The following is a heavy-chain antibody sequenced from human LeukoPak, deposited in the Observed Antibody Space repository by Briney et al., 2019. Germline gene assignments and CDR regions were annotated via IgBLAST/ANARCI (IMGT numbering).Heavy chain of an antibody. CDR3: AKAGRSLEWLFETYYYYYYMDV. CDR1: GFTFSSYS. Sequence: GGSLRLSCAASGFTFSSYSMNWVRQAPGKGLEWVSSISSSSSYIYYADSVRGRFTISRDNSKNSLYLQMNSLRTEDTALYYCAKAGRSLEWLFETYYYYYYMDVWGKGTTVTVS. J-gene: IGHJ6*03. D-gene: IGHD3-3*01. V-gene: IGHV3-21*04. CDR2: ISSSSSYI.